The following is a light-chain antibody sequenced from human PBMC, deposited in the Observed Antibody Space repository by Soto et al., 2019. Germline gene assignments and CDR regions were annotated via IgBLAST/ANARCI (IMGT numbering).Light chain of an antibody. Sequence: QSALTQPHSASGSPGQSVTISCTGTSSDVGAYKYVSWYQQHPGKAPKLMIYEVTKRPSGVPDRFSGSKSGNTASLTVSGLQAEDEADYYCTSYAGSNILLFGGGTKLTVL. J-gene: IGLJ2*01. CDR1: SSDVGAYKY. CDR2: EVT. V-gene: IGLV2-8*01. CDR3: TSYAGSNILL.